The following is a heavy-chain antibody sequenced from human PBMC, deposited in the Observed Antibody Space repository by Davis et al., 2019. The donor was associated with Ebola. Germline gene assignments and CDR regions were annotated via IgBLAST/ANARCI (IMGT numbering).Heavy chain of an antibody. J-gene: IGHJ4*02. V-gene: IGHV3-30*18. CDR1: GFTFSSYG. D-gene: IGHD6-19*01. CDR3: AKTGPSGTAVAGTPY. CDR2: ISYDGSNK. Sequence: GGSLRLSCAASGFTFSSYGMHWVRQAPGKGLEWVAVISYDGSNKYYADSVKGRFTISRDNSKNTLYLQMNSLRAEDTAVYYCAKTGPSGTAVAGTPYWGQGTLVTVSS.